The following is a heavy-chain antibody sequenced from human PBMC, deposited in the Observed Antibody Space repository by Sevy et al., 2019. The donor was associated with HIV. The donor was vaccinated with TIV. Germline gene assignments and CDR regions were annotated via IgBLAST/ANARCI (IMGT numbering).Heavy chain of an antibody. Sequence: SETLSLTCTVSGGSISSYYWSWIRQPPGKGLEWIGYIYYSGSTNYNPALKSRVTISVDPSKNQFSLKLSSVTAADTAEYYWARDYGSSWYAHYYMDVWGKGTTVTVSS. CDR3: ARDYGSSWYAHYYMDV. CDR2: IYYSGST. D-gene: IGHD6-13*01. V-gene: IGHV4-59*01. J-gene: IGHJ6*03. CDR1: GGSISSYY.